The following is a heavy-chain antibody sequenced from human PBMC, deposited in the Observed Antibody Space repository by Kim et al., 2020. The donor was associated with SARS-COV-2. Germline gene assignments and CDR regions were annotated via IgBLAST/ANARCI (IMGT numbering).Heavy chain of an antibody. J-gene: IGHJ6*02. D-gene: IGHD2-2*01. CDR2: ISSDGTNK. V-gene: IGHV3-30*03. CDR1: GFTFSHFA. CDR3: AVYYCAKGSGGSCSSIKCPYGMDV. Sequence: GGSLRLSCAASGFTFSHFAMHWVRQAPGKGLEWVALISSDGTNKYYADSVKGRFTISRDNSKNTLFLQMNGLRAEDSAVDDSAVYYCAKGSGGSCSSIKCPYGMDVSGQGTTVTVSS.